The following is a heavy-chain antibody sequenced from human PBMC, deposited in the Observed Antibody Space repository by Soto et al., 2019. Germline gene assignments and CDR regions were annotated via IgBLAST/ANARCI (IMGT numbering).Heavy chain of an antibody. Sequence: PSETLSLTCTVSGDSISSSSYYWGWIRQPPGKGLEWIVSIYYSGSTYYNPSLKSRVTISVDTSKNQFSLKLSSVTAADTAVYYCARLGRILWFGEVYRKDYYYYMDVWGKGTTVTVSS. CDR1: GDSISSSSYY. D-gene: IGHD3-10*01. J-gene: IGHJ6*03. CDR2: IYYSGST. V-gene: IGHV4-39*01. CDR3: ARLGRILWFGEVYRKDYYYYMDV.